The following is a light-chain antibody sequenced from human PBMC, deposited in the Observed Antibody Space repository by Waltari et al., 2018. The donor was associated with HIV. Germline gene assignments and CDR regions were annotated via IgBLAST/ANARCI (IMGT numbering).Light chain of an antibody. J-gene: IGLJ3*02. CDR3: VAWDDSLSGLL. CDR1: SSNIGSNY. CDR2: KND. Sequence: QSVLTQPPSASGTPGQRVTISCSGSSSNIGSNYVYWFQQLPGTIPRLLIYKNDQRPSGVPDRFSGSKSGTSASRAISGLRSEDEADYSCVAWDDSLSGLLFGGGTKLTVL. V-gene: IGLV1-47*01.